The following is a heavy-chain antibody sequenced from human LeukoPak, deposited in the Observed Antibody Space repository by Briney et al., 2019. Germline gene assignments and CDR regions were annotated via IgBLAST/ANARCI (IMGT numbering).Heavy chain of an antibody. CDR2: IYYSGST. CDR1: GGSISSYY. V-gene: IGHV4-59*01. Sequence: SETLSLTCTVSGGSISSYYWSWIRQPPGKGLVWIGYIYYSGSTNYNPSLKSRVTISVDTSKNQFSLKLSSVTAADTAVYYCARVGNLGSFDYWGQGTLVTVSS. D-gene: IGHD1-1*01. CDR3: ARVGNLGSFDY. J-gene: IGHJ4*02.